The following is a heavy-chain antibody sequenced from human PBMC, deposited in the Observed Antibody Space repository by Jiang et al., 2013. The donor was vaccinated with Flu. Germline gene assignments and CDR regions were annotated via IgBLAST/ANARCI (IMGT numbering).Heavy chain of an antibody. CDR3: AVGGYYDSSGYYYVDAFDI. J-gene: IGHJ3*02. Sequence: SGAEVKKPGASVKVSCKASGYTFTSYGISWVRQAPGQGLEWMGWISAYNGNTNYAQKLQGRVTMTTDTSTSTAYMELRSLRSDDTAVYYCAVGGYYDSSGYYYVDAFDIWGQGTMVTVSS. V-gene: IGHV1-18*01. D-gene: IGHD3-22*01. CDR2: ISAYNGNT. CDR1: GYTFTSYG.